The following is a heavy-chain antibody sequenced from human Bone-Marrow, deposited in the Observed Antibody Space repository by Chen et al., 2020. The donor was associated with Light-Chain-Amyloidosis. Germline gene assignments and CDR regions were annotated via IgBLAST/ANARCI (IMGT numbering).Heavy chain of an antibody. CDR2: IYPDDSDA. CDR1: GYTFPNYW. D-gene: IGHD5-12*01. CDR3: ARRRDGYNFDY. Sequence: EVQLEQSGPEVKKPGESLKISCKGSGYTFPNYWIGWVRQMPGKGLDLMGVIYPDDSDARYSPSFEGQVTISADKSITTAYLQWRSLKASDTAMYYCARRRDGYNFDYWGQGTLVTVSS. J-gene: IGHJ4*02. V-gene: IGHV5-51*01.